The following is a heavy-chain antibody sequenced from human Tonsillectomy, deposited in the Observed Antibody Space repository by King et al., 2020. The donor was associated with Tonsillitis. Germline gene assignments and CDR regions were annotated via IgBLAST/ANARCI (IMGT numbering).Heavy chain of an antibody. J-gene: IGHJ4*02. CDR2: VNHSGST. CDR3: ARGNYDLCSGYPDYFDY. Sequence: VQLQQWGAGRLKPSESLSLTCAVYGGSFSDYYWSWIRQPPGKGLEWIGEVNHSGSTNYNPSLKSRVTISVDTSKHQFSRQLSSVTAADTAVYFCARGNYDLCSGYPDYFDYWGRGTLVTVSS. V-gene: IGHV4-34*01. D-gene: IGHD3-3*01. CDR1: GGSFSDYY.